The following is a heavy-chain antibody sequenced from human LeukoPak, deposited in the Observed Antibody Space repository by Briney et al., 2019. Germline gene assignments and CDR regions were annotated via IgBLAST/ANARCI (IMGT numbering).Heavy chain of an antibody. V-gene: IGHV4-39*01. CDR2: IYYSGTT. J-gene: IGHJ4*02. Sequence: SETLSLRCTVSGGSIIRDSDYWGWIRQPPGKGLEWIGSIYYSGTTQYNPSLKSRVTISVDTSKNLFSLKLSSVTAADTAVDYCARHTPRTVSGKPFDYWGQGTLVTVSS. CDR3: ARHTPRTVSGKPFDY. CDR1: GGSIIRDSDY. D-gene: IGHD5-12*01.